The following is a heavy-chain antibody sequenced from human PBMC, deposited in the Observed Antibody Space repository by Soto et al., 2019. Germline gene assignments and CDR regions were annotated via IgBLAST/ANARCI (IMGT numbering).Heavy chain of an antibody. CDR3: LDSSYYYYGMDV. CDR2: IIPIFGTA. J-gene: IGHJ6*02. Sequence: QVQLVQSGAEVKKPGSSVKVSCKASGGTFSSYAISWVRQAPGQGLEWMGGIIPIFGTANYAQKFQCRVTITADESTSTAYMELSSLRSEDTAVYYCLDSSYYYYGMDVWGQGTTVTVSS. D-gene: IGHD6-6*01. CDR1: GGTFSSYA. V-gene: IGHV1-69*01.